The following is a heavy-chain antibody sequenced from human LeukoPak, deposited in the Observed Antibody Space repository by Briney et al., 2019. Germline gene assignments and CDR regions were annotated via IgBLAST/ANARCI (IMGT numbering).Heavy chain of an antibody. Sequence: PGGSLRLSCAASGFTFCSHWMSWVRQTPGKGLEWVANIKQDGSETYYVDSVKGRFTISRDNAKNSLFLQMSILGAEDTAVYYCARGRKVPAAMGNWFDPWGQGTLVTVSS. D-gene: IGHD2-2*01. V-gene: IGHV3-7*01. CDR3: ARGRKVPAAMGNWFDP. J-gene: IGHJ5*02. CDR2: IKQDGSET. CDR1: GFTFCSHW.